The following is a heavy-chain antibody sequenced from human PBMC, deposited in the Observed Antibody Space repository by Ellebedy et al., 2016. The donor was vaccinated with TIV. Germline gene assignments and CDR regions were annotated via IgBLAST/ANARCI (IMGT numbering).Heavy chain of an antibody. Sequence: MPGGSLRLSCTVSGVSIKTYYWSWIRQPPGKGLEWIGYMYHSGSTNYNPSLKSRVTMSIDTSKNQFSLRLSSVTAADTAVYHCARALGSGMFDYWGQGTLVTVSS. V-gene: IGHV4-59*08. CDR3: ARALGSGMFDY. J-gene: IGHJ4*02. CDR2: MYHSGST. CDR1: GVSIKTYY. D-gene: IGHD3-10*02.